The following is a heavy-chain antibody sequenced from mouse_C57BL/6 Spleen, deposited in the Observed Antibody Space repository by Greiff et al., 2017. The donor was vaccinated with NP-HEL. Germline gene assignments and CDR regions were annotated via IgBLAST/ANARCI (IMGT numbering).Heavy chain of an antibody. Sequence: EVQLVESGPGLVKPSQSLSLTCSVTGYSITSCYYWNWIRQFPGNKLEWMGYISYDGSNNYNPSLKNRISITRDTSKNQFFLKLNSVTTEDTATYYCAREDWDGNYAMDYWGQGTTVTVSS. CDR1: GYSITSCYY. V-gene: IGHV3-6*01. D-gene: IGHD4-1*01. J-gene: IGHJ4*01. CDR2: ISYDGSN. CDR3: AREDWDGNYAMDY.